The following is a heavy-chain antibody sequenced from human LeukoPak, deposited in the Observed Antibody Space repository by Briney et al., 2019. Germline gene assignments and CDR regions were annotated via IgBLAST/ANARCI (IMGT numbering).Heavy chain of an antibody. V-gene: IGHV1-69*04. D-gene: IGHD6-13*01. CDR1: GGTFSSYA. CDR2: IIPILGIA. CDR3: AGARRYSSSWYQASDYYYGMDV. Sequence: GASVKVSCKASGGTFSSYAISWVRQAPGQGLEWMGRIIPILGIANYAQKFQGRVTITADKSTSTAYMELSSLRSEDTAVYYCAGARRYSSSWYQASDYYYGMDVWGQGTTVTVSS. J-gene: IGHJ6*02.